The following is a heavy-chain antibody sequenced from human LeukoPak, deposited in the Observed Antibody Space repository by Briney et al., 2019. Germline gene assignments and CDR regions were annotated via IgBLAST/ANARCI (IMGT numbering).Heavy chain of an antibody. CDR3: ARITLGYCSGGSCSAPFDY. CDR1: GYSINSGYY. CDR2: IYHSGST. Sequence: SETLSLTCNVSGYSINSGYYWSWIRQPPGKGLEWIGNIYHSGSTFYNPSLKSRITISVDTSNNQFSLRLKSVTAADTAVYYCARITLGYCSGGSCSAPFDYWGQGTLVTVSS. J-gene: IGHJ4*02. V-gene: IGHV4-38-2*02. D-gene: IGHD2-15*01.